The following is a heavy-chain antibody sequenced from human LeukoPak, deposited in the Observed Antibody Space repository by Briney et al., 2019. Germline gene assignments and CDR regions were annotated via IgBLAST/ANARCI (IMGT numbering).Heavy chain of an antibody. D-gene: IGHD3-9*01. J-gene: IGHJ3*02. V-gene: IGHV4-59*01. CDR1: GGSISSYY. CDR2: LSKSGNT. CDR3: ARARYVNSFYAFDI. Sequence: PSETLSLTCTVSGGSISSYYWSWIRLPPGKGLEWIGYLSKSGNTNYSPSLKSRVTIFGDTSKNQLFLKLSSVTAADTAVYYCARARYVNSFYAFDIWGQGTLVTVSS.